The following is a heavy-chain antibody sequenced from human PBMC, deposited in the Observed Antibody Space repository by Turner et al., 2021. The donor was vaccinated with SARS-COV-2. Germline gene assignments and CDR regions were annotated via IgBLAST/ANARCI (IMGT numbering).Heavy chain of an antibody. CDR1: GITVYRNY. D-gene: IGHD5-18*01. CDR3: ARGLGYTYPFDY. Sequence: EVQLVASGGGLVQTGGSLRISCAASGITVYRNYISWVRQAPGKGLEWVSLMYSGGDTFYAESVKGRFTISRDHSKNTLYLQMNSLRVEDTAVYYCARGLGYTYPFDYWGQGTLVTVSS. J-gene: IGHJ4*02. CDR2: MYSGGDT. V-gene: IGHV3-66*01.